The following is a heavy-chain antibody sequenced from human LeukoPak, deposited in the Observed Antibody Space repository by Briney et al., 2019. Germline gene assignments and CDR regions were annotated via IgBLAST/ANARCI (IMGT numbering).Heavy chain of an antibody. CDR2: ISSSSNYI. J-gene: IGHJ5*02. V-gene: IGHV3-21*01. D-gene: IGHD1-20*01. Sequence: GGSLRLSCAASGFIFSSYNMNWVRQAPGKGLEWVSSISSSSNYIYYADSVKGRFTISRDNAKSSLSLQMNSLRAEDTAVYYCARDSITGSWGQGTLVTVSS. CDR1: GFIFSSYN. CDR3: ARDSITGS.